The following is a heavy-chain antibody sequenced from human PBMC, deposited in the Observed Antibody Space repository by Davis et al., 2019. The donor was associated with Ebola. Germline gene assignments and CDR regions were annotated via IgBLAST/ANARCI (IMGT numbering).Heavy chain of an antibody. CDR2: MNPNSGNT. Sequence: ASVKVSCKASGYTFTSYDINWVRQATGQGLEWMGWMNPNSGNTGYAQKFQGRVTMTRNTSISTAYMELSSMRSEDTAVYYCARGRITIFGVVKGMDVWGQGTTVTVSS. J-gene: IGHJ6*02. CDR3: ARGRITIFGVVKGMDV. D-gene: IGHD3-3*01. V-gene: IGHV1-8*01. CDR1: GYTFTSYD.